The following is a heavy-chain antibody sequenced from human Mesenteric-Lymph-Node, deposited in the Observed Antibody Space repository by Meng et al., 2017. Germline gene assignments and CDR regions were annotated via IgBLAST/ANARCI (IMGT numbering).Heavy chain of an antibody. V-gene: IGHV3-74*01. J-gene: IGHJ3*02. CDR1: GFIFNGYW. CDR2: INEDGSIT. CDR3: GRRYTVTYTGDAPEI. Sequence: EVQLVESGGGLVQPGESLRLSCAASGFIFNGYWMHWVRQAPGKGLVWVSRINEDGSITNYADSVKGRFIISRDNAKNTLYLEMNSLRAEDTAVYYCGRRYTVTYTGDAPEIWGQGTMVTVSS. D-gene: IGHD4-17*01.